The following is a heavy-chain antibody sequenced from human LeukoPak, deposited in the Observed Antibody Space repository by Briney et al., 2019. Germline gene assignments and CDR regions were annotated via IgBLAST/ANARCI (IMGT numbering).Heavy chain of an antibody. Sequence: SVKASCKASGGTFSSYAISWVRQAPGQGLEWMGGIIPIFGTANYAQKFQGRVTITTDESTSTAYMELSSLRSEDTAVYYCARANWNDGDYNWFDPWGQGTLVTVSS. D-gene: IGHD1-1*01. J-gene: IGHJ5*02. V-gene: IGHV1-69*05. CDR2: IIPIFGTA. CDR3: ARANWNDGDYNWFDP. CDR1: GGTFSSYA.